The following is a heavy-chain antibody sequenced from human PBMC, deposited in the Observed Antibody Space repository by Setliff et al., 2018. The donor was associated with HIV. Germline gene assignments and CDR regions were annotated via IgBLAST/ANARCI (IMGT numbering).Heavy chain of an antibody. CDR2: INHSGST. V-gene: IGHV4-34*01. CDR1: GGSFSGYY. Sequence: LSLTCAVYGGSFSGYYWSWIRQPPGKGLEWIGEINHSGSTNYNPSLKSRVTISVDTSKNQFSLKLSSVTAADTAVYYCARAGYYGSTSYWEYFQHWGQGTLVTVSS. D-gene: IGHD3-22*01. J-gene: IGHJ1*01. CDR3: ARAGYYGSTSYWEYFQH.